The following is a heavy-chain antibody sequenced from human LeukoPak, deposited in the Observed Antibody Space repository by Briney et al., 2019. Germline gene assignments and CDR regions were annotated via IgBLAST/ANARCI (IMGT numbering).Heavy chain of an antibody. CDR1: GFTFSSYG. Sequence: GGSLRLSCAASGFTFSSYGMHWVRQAPGKGLEWVAFIRYDGSNKYYADSVKGRFTISRDNSKNTLYLQMNSLKAEDTAVYYCAKDPLIEYSGSSLDYWGQGTLVTVSS. V-gene: IGHV3-30*02. CDR3: AKDPLIEYSGSSLDY. CDR2: IRYDGSNK. D-gene: IGHD6-6*01. J-gene: IGHJ4*02.